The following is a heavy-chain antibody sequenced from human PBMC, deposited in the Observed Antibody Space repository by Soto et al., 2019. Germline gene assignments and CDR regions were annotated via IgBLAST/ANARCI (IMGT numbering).Heavy chain of an antibody. Sequence: ASVKVSCKAPGNTFTSYDINWVRQATGHGLGWMGWINPNSGNIGYAQKFQGRVTMTRDTAIRTAYMEVSRLRSDDTAVYYCARGRASGSYYLLDYWGQGTLVTVSS. J-gene: IGHJ4*02. CDR1: GNTFTSYD. CDR3: ARGRASGSYYLLDY. D-gene: IGHD3-10*01. CDR2: INPNSGNI. V-gene: IGHV1-8*01.